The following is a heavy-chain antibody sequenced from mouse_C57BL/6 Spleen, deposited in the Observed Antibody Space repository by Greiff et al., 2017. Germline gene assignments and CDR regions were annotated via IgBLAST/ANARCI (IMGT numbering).Heavy chain of an antibody. CDR1: GYTFTDYY. CDR3: ARRTPPDGYYVPWSFDV. CDR2: INPNNGGT. J-gene: IGHJ1*03. Sequence: VQLQQSGPELVKPGASVKISCKASGYTFTDYYMHWVKQSHGKSLEWIGDINPNNGGTSYNQKFKGKATLTVDKSSSTAYMELRSLTSEDSAVXVCARRTPPDGYYVPWSFDVWGTGTTVTVSS. V-gene: IGHV1-26*01. D-gene: IGHD2-3*01.